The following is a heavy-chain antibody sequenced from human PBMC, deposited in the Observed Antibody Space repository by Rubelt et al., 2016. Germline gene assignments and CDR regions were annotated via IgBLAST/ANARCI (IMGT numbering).Heavy chain of an antibody. CDR2: IYYSGSA. CDR3: ARVYDGTGFRQYYFDY. Sequence: QVQLQESGPGLVKPSETLSLTCTVSGDSISSYYWSWIRQPPGKGLEWIGYIYYSGSAYSNPSLKSRVTIPVDTSQKKFTLNLKTVTAADTAVYYCARVYDGTGFRQYYFDYWGLGILVTVSS. V-gene: IGHV4-59*06. CDR1: GDSISSYY. D-gene: IGHD3-22*01. J-gene: IGHJ4*02.